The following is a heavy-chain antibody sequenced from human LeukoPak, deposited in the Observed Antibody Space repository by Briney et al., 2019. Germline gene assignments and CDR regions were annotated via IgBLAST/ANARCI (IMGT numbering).Heavy chain of an antibody. Sequence: GGSLRLSCAVSGFTFSNYAMSWVRQAPGKGLEWVSVISEGGTSTYYADSVKGRFTISRDNSKNTLYLQMNSLRAEDTAVYYCAKDRRGNWNYVGDLDYWGQGILVTVSS. V-gene: IGHV3-23*01. CDR3: AKDRRGNWNYVGDLDY. D-gene: IGHD1-7*01. CDR2: ISEGGTST. J-gene: IGHJ4*02. CDR1: GFTFSNYA.